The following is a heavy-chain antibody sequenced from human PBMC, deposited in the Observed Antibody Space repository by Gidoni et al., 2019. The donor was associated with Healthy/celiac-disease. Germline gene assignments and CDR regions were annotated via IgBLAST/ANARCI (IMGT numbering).Heavy chain of an antibody. J-gene: IGHJ4*02. CDR1: GYSFTSYW. V-gene: IGHV5-51*01. Sequence: EVQLVQSGAEVKKHGESLKIYCKGSGYSFTSYWIGWVRQMPGKGLEWMGIIYPGYSVTRYSPSFQGQVTISADKSISTAYLQWSSLKASDTAMYYCARTPPPSTLTEAAGMSLYYFDYWGQGTLVTVSS. D-gene: IGHD6-13*01. CDR2: IYPGYSVT. CDR3: ARTPPPSTLTEAAGMSLYYFDY.